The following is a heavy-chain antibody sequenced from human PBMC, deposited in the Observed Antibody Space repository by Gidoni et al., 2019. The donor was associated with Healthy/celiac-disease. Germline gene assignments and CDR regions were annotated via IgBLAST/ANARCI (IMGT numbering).Heavy chain of an antibody. CDR3: ARDTIGYCSSTSCYPLDY. J-gene: IGHJ4*02. D-gene: IGHD2-2*01. CDR1: GFTFSSYW. V-gene: IGHV3-7*01. CDR2: IKQDGSEK. Sequence: EVQLVESGGGLVQPGGSLRLSCAASGFTFSSYWMSWVRQAPGKGLEWVANIKQDGSEKDYVDSVKGRFTISRDNAKNSLYLQMNSLRAEDTAVYYCARDTIGYCSSTSCYPLDYWGQGTLVTVSS.